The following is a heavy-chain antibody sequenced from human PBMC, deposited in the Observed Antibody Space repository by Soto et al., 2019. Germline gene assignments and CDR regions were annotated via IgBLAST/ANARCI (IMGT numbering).Heavy chain of an antibody. CDR2: ISAHNGNT. V-gene: IGHV1-18*01. CDR1: GYTYISYG. J-gene: IGHJ4*02. Sequence: QVHLVQSGAEVKKPGASVKVSCKASGYTYISYGITWVRQAPGQGLEWMGWISAHNGNTDYAQKLQGRVIVTRDTSTSTAYMELRSLRSDDTAVYYCARGRYGDYWGQGALFTVSS. D-gene: IGHD1-1*01. CDR3: ARGRYGDY.